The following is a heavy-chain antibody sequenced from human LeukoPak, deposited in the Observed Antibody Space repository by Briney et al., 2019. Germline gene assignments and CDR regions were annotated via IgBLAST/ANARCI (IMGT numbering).Heavy chain of an antibody. Sequence: GGSLRLSCAVSGFTFTSYWMSWVRQAPGMGLEWVANINEDGSYKFHADSVKGRLTISRDNSKNSLYLQMSSLRADDTAVYYCARDATRGGDNDYWGQGTRVIVSS. CDR1: GFTFTSYW. J-gene: IGHJ4*02. V-gene: IGHV3-7*01. CDR3: ARDATRGGDNDY. CDR2: INEDGSYK. D-gene: IGHD2-21*02.